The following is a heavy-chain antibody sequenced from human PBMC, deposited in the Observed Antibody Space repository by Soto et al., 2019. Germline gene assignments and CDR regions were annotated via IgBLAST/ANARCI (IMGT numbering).Heavy chain of an antibody. J-gene: IGHJ4*02. Sequence: SETLSLTXSVSGVSISSYFWSWIRQAPGRGLEWIGYTYHRGSTNYSPSLKSRVAISLDTSENQFSLKVNSVTAADTAVYYCARIGGYHGPLDYWGQGTPVTVSS. V-gene: IGHV4-59*01. CDR1: GVSISSYF. CDR3: ARIGGYHGPLDY. D-gene: IGHD6-25*01. CDR2: TYHRGST.